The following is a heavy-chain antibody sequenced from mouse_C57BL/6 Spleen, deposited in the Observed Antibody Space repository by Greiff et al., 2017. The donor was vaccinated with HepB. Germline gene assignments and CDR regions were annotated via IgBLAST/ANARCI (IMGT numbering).Heavy chain of an antibody. CDR1: GYSFTGYY. Sequence: VQLQQSGPELVKPGASVKISCKASGYSFTGYYMNWVKQSPEKSLEWIGEINPSTGGTTYNQKFKAKATLTVDKSSSTAYMQLKSLTSEDSAVYYCARGWLLQGYWGQGTTLTVSS. CDR2: INPSTGGT. D-gene: IGHD2-3*01. V-gene: IGHV1-42*01. CDR3: ARGWLLQGY. J-gene: IGHJ2*01.